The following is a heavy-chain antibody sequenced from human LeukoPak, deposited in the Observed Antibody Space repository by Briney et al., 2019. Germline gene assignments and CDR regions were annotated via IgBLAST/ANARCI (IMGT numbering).Heavy chain of an antibody. CDR3: ARGLYCSGGSCKGGY. D-gene: IGHD2-15*01. V-gene: IGHV3-48*04. Sequence: GGSLRLSCAASGFTFSRYSMNWVRQSPGKGLERVSYISSSSSTIYYADSVKGRFTISRDNAKNSLYLQMNSLRAEDTAVYYCARGLYCSGGSCKGGYWGQGTLVTVSS. CDR1: GFTFSRYS. J-gene: IGHJ4*02. CDR2: ISSSSSTI.